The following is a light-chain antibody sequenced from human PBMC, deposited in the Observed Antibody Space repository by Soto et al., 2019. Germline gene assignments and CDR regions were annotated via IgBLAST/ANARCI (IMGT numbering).Light chain of an antibody. J-gene: IGLJ1*01. CDR3: FSHSPRTTLLV. Sequence: QSALTQPASVSGSPGQSITISCTGTSDDVGGDNYLSWYQQHPGKAPKLILYDVTHRPSGVSGRFSGSKSGNTASLTISGLQADDEADYYCFSHSPRTTLLVLGTGTKVTV. V-gene: IGLV2-14*03. CDR2: DVT. CDR1: SDDVGGDNY.